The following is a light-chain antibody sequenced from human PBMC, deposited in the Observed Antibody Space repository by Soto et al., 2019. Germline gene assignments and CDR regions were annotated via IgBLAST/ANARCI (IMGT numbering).Light chain of an antibody. J-gene: IGKJ1*01. V-gene: IGKV3-20*01. CDR2: VAS. CDR1: QSISSSS. Sequence: EIVLTQSPGTLSLSPGERATLSCRASQSISSSSLAWYQQRPGQAPRLLIYVASSRATGIPGRFSGSGSGTDFTLTISRLEPEDFAVYYCQHYDSSLWTFGQGTKVDIK. CDR3: QHYDSSLWT.